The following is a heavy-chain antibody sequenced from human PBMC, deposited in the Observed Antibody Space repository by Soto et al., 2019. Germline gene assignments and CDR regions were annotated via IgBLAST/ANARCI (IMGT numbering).Heavy chain of an antibody. CDR2: INHSGST. Sequence: SETLSLTCAVYGGSFSGYYWSWIRQPPGKGLEWIGEINHSGSTNYNPSLKSRVTISVDTSKNQFSLKLSSVTAADTAVYYCARASHRYYYGSGSYYESWGQGTLVTVSS. J-gene: IGHJ5*02. D-gene: IGHD3-10*01. V-gene: IGHV4-34*01. CDR1: GGSFSGYY. CDR3: ARASHRYYYGSGSYYES.